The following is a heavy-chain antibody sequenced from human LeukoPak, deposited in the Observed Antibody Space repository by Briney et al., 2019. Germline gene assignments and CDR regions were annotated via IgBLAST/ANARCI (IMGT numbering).Heavy chain of an antibody. D-gene: IGHD3-10*01. Sequence: ASVKVSCKASGYTFTGYYMHWVRQAPGQGLEWMVWINPNSGGTNYAQKFQGWVTMTRDTSISTAYMELSRLRSDDTAVYYCAREWRYYYGSGSYSTFDYWGQGTLVTVSS. CDR3: AREWRYYYGSGSYSTFDY. J-gene: IGHJ4*02. V-gene: IGHV1-2*04. CDR2: INPNSGGT. CDR1: GYTFTGYY.